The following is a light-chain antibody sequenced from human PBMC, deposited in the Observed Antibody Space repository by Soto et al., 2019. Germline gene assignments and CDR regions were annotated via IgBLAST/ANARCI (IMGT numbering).Light chain of an antibody. CDR1: QGIASY. J-gene: IGKJ2*01. CDR3: QHLHTYPYT. V-gene: IGKV1-9*01. Sequence: IQLTQSPSSLSASVGDRVTITCRASQGIASYLAWYQQKPGKAPKLLIYAASTLQSGVPSRFSGSGSGTDFTRTISSLQPEDFATYYCQHLHTYPYTFGQGTKVDIK. CDR2: AAS.